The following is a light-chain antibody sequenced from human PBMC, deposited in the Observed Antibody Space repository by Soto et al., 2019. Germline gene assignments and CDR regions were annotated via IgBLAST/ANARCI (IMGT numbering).Light chain of an antibody. V-gene: IGKV1-17*01. CDR1: QGIGSD. CDR2: AAS. Sequence: DIQMTQSPSSLSASVGDRVTITCRASQGIGSDLGWYQQKPGKAPKRLIYAASSLQSGVPSRFSGRGSGTEFTLTIRSLQPEDFATYYCLQHNSYPPTFGGGTKVEIK. J-gene: IGKJ4*01. CDR3: LQHNSYPPT.